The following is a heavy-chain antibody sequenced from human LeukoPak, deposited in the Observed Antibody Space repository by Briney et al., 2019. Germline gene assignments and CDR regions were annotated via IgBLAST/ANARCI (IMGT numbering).Heavy chain of an antibody. CDR1: GFTVSTNY. J-gene: IGHJ5*02. CDR2: IYSGGGT. D-gene: IGHD2/OR15-2a*01. CDR3: ARDLSTGFDP. V-gene: IGHV3-66*01. Sequence: ARGSLRLSCAASGFTVSTNYMSWVRQAPGKGLEWVSVIYSGGGTYYADSVKGRFTISRDNSKNTLYLQMNSLRAEDTAVYYCARDLSTGFDPWGQGTLVTVSS.